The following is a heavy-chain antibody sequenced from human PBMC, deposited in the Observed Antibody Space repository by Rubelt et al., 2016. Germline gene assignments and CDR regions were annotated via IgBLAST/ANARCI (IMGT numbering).Heavy chain of an antibody. CDR1: GGSISSGGYY. D-gene: IGHD6-13*01. V-gene: IGHV4-61*08. J-gene: IGHJ3*02. CDR3: ARDGLVAAAGLVGAFDI. Sequence: QVQLQESGPGLVKPSQTLSLTCTVSGGSISSGGYYWSWIRQHPGKGLEWIGYIYYSGSTNYNPSLKSRVTISVDPSKNQFSLKLSSVTAADTAVYYCARDGLVAAAGLVGAFDIWGQGTMVTVSS. CDR2: IYYSGST.